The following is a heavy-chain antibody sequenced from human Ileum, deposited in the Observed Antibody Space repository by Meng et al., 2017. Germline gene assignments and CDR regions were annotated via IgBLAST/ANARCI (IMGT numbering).Heavy chain of an antibody. CDR3: VRGPARETHDFDY. V-gene: IGHV4-34*01. CDR1: GGSFSDYY. J-gene: IGHJ4*02. Sequence: VQLHQWGVGSLYPSGTLSLTCAVVGGSFSDYYWSWVRQSPVKGLEWIAQIHHSGRTNYKSSLERRVTISVDTSKSQFSLKLTSVTAADTAMYYCVRGPARETHDFDYWSQGTLVTVSS. CDR2: IHHSGRT. D-gene: IGHD1-26*01.